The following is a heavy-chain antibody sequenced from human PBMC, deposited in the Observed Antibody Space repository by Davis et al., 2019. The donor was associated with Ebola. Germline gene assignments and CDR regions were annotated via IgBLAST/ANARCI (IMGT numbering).Heavy chain of an antibody. V-gene: IGHV3-74*01. Sequence: GESLKISCAGSGFSFSNYAMHWVRQAPGKGLVWVSRINSDGSSTTYADSVKGRFAIFRDNAKNTLYLQMNSLRAEDTAVYYCAREGYCSSTSCYYYYYYMDVWGKGTTVTVSS. J-gene: IGHJ6*03. CDR1: GFSFSNYA. CDR3: AREGYCSSTSCYYYYYYMDV. CDR2: INSDGSST. D-gene: IGHD2-2*01.